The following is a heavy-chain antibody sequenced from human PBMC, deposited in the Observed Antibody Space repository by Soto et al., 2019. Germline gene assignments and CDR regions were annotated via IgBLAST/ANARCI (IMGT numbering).Heavy chain of an antibody. CDR3: TRRSLGY. CDR1: GFSFSNAW. J-gene: IGHJ4*02. V-gene: IGHV3-15*01. CDR2: IKSKTDGGTT. Sequence: LRLSCAASGFSFSNAWMTWVRQAPGKGLEWVGRIKSKTDGGTTDYAAPVKGRFTISRDDSESTLYLQMNSLKIEDTGVYYCTRRSLGYWGQGALVTVSS. D-gene: IGHD3-16*01.